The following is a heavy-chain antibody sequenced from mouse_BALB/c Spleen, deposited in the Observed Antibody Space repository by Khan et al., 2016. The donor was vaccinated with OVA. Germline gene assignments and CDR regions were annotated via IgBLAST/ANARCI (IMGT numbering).Heavy chain of an antibody. D-gene: IGHD3-2*02. V-gene: IGHV2-9*02. CDR1: GFSLTSYC. Sequence: VQLVESGPGLVAPSQSLSITCTVSGFSLTSYCVHWVRQPPGKGLEWLGVIWAGGSINYNSALMSRLSISKDNYKSQAVLKMNSLQTDDTAMYYCARLEAIWGQGTTLTVSS. J-gene: IGHJ2*01. CDR2: IWAGGSI. CDR3: ARLEAI.